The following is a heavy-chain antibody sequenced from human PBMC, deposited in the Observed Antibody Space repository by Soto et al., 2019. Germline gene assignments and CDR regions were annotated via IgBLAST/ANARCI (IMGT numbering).Heavy chain of an antibody. V-gene: IGHV1-2*04. Sequence: QVQLVQSGAEVKKPGASVKVSCKASGYTFTGYYIHWVRQDPGQGLEWMGWINPNTGGTNYPQKFQGWVTMTRHTSISTADMELSRLTSDDTSVYGCARDRGWFDPWGQGTLVTVSS. CDR2: INPNTGGT. CDR3: ARDRGWFDP. J-gene: IGHJ5*02. CDR1: GYTFTGYY.